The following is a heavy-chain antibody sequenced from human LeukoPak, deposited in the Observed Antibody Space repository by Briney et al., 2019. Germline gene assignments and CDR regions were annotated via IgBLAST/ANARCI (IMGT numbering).Heavy chain of an antibody. J-gene: IGHJ4*02. CDR2: INHSGST. D-gene: IGHD2-15*01. CDR3: ARGWAPDIVVVVAATVFDY. Sequence: SETLSLTCAVYGGSFSGYYWSWIRQPPGKGLEWIGEINHSGSTNYNPSLKSRVTISVGTSKNQFSLKLSSVTAADTAVYYCARGWAPDIVVVVAATVFDYWGQGTLVTVSS. CDR1: GGSFSGYY. V-gene: IGHV4-34*01.